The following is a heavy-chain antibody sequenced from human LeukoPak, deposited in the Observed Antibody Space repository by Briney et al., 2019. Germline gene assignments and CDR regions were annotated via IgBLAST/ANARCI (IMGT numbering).Heavy chain of an antibody. CDR2: INPNSGGT. CDR3: ATLAPNYYDSSGLDY. D-gene: IGHD3-22*01. J-gene: IGHJ4*02. V-gene: IGHV1-2*02. Sequence: ASVKVSCKASGYTITSYYMHWVRQAPGQGLEWMGWINPNSGGTNYAQKFQGRVTMTRDTSISTAYMELSRLRSDDTAVYYCATLAPNYYDSSGLDYWGQGTLVTVSS. CDR1: GYTITSYY.